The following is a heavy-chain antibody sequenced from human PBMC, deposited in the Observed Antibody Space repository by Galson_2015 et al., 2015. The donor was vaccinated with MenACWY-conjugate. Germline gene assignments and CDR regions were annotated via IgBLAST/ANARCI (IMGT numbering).Heavy chain of an antibody. CDR3: AKVKWMHLWSPYDY. V-gene: IGHV3-23*01. CDR2: ITASGDDT. J-gene: IGHJ4*02. D-gene: IGHD5-18*01. Sequence: SLRLSCAASGFAFASYAMTWVRQAPGKGLQWVSSITASGDDTTYADSVKGRLTISRDNSKNMLYLQLNSLRAEDTAIYFCAKVKWMHLWSPYDYCCQGTLVTVSS. CDR1: GFAFASYA.